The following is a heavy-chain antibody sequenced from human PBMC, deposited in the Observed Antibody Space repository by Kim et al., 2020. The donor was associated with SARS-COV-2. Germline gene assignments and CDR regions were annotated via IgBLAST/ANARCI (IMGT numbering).Heavy chain of an antibody. V-gene: IGHV4-31*03. CDR3: ARDRGGENWFDP. CDR2: IYYSGST. Sequence: SETLSLTCTVSGGSISSGGYYWSWIRQHPGKGLEWIGYIYYSGSTYYNPSLKSRVTISVDTSKNQFSLKLSSVTAADTAVYYCARDRGGENWFDPWGQGTLVTVSS. J-gene: IGHJ5*02. CDR1: GGSISSGGYY. D-gene: IGHD3-16*01.